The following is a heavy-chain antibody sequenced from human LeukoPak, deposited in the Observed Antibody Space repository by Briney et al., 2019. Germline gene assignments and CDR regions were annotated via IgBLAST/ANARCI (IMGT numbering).Heavy chain of an antibody. V-gene: IGHV6-1*01. CDR1: GDSVSSNSAA. J-gene: IGHJ4*02. Sequence: SQTLSLTCAISGDSVSSNSAAWNWIRQSPSRGLEWLGRTYYRSKWYNDYVGSVKSRITINPDTSKNQFSLKLSSVTAADTAVYYCARVKPVTTGRAFDYWGQGTLVTVSS. CDR3: ARVKPVTTGRAFDY. CDR2: TYYRSKWYN. D-gene: IGHD4-17*01.